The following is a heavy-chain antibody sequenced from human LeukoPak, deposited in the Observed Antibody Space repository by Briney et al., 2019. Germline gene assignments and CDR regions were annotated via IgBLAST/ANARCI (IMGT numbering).Heavy chain of an antibody. Sequence: PSETLSLTCTVSGYSISSGYFWGWIRQPPGKGLEWIAGIYHSGSTDYNPSLRSRVTISLDTSKNQFSLKLNSVTAADTAVYYCARVRYFDSTGYYYDFDYWGQGTLVTVSS. CDR3: ARVRYFDSTGYYYDFDY. CDR1: GYSISSGYF. CDR2: IYHSGST. J-gene: IGHJ4*02. V-gene: IGHV4-38-2*02. D-gene: IGHD3-22*01.